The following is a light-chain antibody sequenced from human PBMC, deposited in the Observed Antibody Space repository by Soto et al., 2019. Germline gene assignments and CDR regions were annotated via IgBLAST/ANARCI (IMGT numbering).Light chain of an antibody. Sequence: EIVLTQSPATLSLSPGERATLSCRASQSVSSYLAWYQQKPGQAPRLLIYDASNRATGIPARFSGSGSGTVFPLTISRLEPEDFAVYYWQQRSSWWTFGQGTKVEIK. CDR1: QSVSSY. CDR2: DAS. CDR3: QQRSSWWT. J-gene: IGKJ1*01. V-gene: IGKV3-11*01.